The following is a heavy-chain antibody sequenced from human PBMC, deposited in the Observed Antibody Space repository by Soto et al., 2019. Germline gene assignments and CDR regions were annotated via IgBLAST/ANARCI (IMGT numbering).Heavy chain of an antibody. CDR3: ARDTLTMATNPLYYYYGMDV. Sequence: QVQLQESGPGLVKPSQTLSLTCTVSGGSISSGGYYWSWIRQHPGKGLEWIGYIYYSGSTYYNPSLKSRVTISVDTSKYQFSLKLSSVTAADTAVYYCARDTLTMATNPLYYYYGMDVWGQGTTVTVSS. D-gene: IGHD3-10*01. J-gene: IGHJ6*02. V-gene: IGHV4-31*03. CDR2: IYYSGST. CDR1: GGSISSGGYY.